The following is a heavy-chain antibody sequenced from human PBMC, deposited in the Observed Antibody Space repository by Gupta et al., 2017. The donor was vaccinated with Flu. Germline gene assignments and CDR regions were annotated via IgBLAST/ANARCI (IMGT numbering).Heavy chain of an antibody. J-gene: IGHJ6*02. V-gene: IGHV3-23*01. CDR2: ISASGSRK. Sequence: PGKGLEWISGISASGSRKYYADSVKGRFTISRDTSKNTLYLQMNSLRADDTAIYYCAKNRVAGAISYYYGLDVWGQGTTVTVSS. CDR3: AKNRVAGAISYYYGLDV. D-gene: IGHD1-26*01.